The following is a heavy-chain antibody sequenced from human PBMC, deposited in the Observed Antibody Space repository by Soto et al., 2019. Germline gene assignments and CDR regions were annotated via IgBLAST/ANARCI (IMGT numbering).Heavy chain of an antibody. CDR2: IYYSGST. CDR1: SGSIKISDYY. Sequence: PSDRIALSCAFCSGSIKISDYYWTLIRQPPGKVLEWIGYIYYSGSTYYNPSLKSRVTISVDTSKNQFSLKLSSVTAADTAVYYCARGGYCTNGVCYGGYYYGMDVWGQGTTVTVSS. D-gene: IGHD2-8*01. V-gene: IGHV4-30-4*02. J-gene: IGHJ6*02. CDR3: ARGGYCTNGVCYGGYYYGMDV.